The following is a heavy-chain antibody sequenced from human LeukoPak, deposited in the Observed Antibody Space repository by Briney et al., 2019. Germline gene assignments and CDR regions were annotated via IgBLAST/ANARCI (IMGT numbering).Heavy chain of an antibody. Sequence: SETLSLTCTVSGGSITSGGHYWTWIRQSPGKGLEWIGSVFYSGITFYNPSLTSRLTISVDTSRNQFSLKLSSVTAADTAIYYCARRDCGRSSCFYWSFDLWGRGTLLTVSS. D-gene: IGHD2-2*01. CDR3: ARRDCGRSSCFYWSFDL. J-gene: IGHJ2*01. CDR1: GGSITSGGHY. CDR2: VFYSGIT. V-gene: IGHV4-39*07.